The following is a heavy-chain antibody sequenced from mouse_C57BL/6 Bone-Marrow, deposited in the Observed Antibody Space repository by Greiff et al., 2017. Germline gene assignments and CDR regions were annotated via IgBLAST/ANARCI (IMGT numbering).Heavy chain of an antibody. V-gene: IGHV5-4*01. CDR1: GFTFSSYA. CDR3: ARDYGSSLYYFDY. Sequence: EVQLQESGGGLVKPGGSLKLSCAASGFTFSSYAMSWVRQTPEKRLEWVAPLSDGGSYTYYPDNVKGRFTISRDHAKNNLYLQMSQLKSEDTAMYYCARDYGSSLYYFDYWGQGTTLTVSS. J-gene: IGHJ2*01. D-gene: IGHD1-1*01. CDR2: LSDGGSYT.